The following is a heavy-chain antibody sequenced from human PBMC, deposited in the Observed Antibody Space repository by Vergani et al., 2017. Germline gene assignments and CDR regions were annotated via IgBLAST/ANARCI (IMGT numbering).Heavy chain of an antibody. CDR2: VNPEGTNT. Sequence: EVQLVESGGGLVQPGGSLRLSCAASGFTFSRHWMHWVRQAPGKGLVWVSRVNPEGTNTPYADSVKGRFTISKDNSKNVLYLQMNSLRVEDTAVYYCARDGREQTPNFSYGLDVWGQGTTVTVSS. V-gene: IGHV3-74*01. J-gene: IGHJ6*02. CDR3: ARDGREQTPNFSYGLDV. D-gene: IGHD1-26*01. CDR1: GFTFSRHW.